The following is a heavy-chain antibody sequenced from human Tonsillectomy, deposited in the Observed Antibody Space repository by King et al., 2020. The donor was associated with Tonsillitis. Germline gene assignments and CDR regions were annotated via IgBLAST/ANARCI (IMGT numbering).Heavy chain of an antibody. Sequence: HVQLVESGGGVVQPGRSLRLSCAASGFTFSSYGMHWVRQAPGKGLEWVAVISYDGSNKYYADYVKGRLTISRDNSKTTLYLQINNLRAEATAGYYCAKDRECCSGGSCYAEDDYWGQGTLVTVSS. D-gene: IGHD2-15*01. CDR2: ISYDGSNK. J-gene: IGHJ4*02. CDR3: AKDRECCSGGSCYAEDDY. V-gene: IGHV3-30*18. CDR1: GFTFSSYG.